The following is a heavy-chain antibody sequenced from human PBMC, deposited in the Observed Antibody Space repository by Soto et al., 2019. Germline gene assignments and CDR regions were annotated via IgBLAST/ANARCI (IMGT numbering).Heavy chain of an antibody. D-gene: IGHD4-4*01. Sequence: GESLKISCQGSGNSFTTYWIGWVRQMPGKGLEWMGIIFPSDSDTKYRPSSQGQVTISADLSISTAYLQWSSLKASDTAIYYCATPYINYDYWGQGTLVTVSS. CDR2: IFPSDSDT. CDR1: GNSFTTYW. V-gene: IGHV5-51*01. J-gene: IGHJ4*02. CDR3: ATPYINYDY.